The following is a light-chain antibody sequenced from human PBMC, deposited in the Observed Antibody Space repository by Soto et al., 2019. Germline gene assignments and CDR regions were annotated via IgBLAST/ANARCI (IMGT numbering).Light chain of an antibody. CDR2: EVS. CDR1: SRNVGGYNY. J-gene: IGLJ2*01. V-gene: IGLV2-14*03. Sequence: QSALTQPASGSGSPGQSITISCTGTSRNVGGYNYVSWYQQHPGKAPKLVIYEVSDRPSGVSIRFSGSTSVNTASLTISGLAAEDAADYFCSSYTSTSTLKVVGGGTKVAVL. CDR3: SSYTSTSTLKV.